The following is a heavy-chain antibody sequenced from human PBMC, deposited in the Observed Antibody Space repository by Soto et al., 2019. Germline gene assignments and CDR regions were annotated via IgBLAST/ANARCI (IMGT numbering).Heavy chain of an antibody. CDR2: ISGSGGST. CDR3: AKDRFLEGFGPKDY. D-gene: IGHD3-3*01. J-gene: IGHJ4*02. V-gene: IGHV3-23*01. CDR1: GFTFSSSA. Sequence: GGSLRLSCAASGFTFSSSAMSWVRQAPGKGLEWVSAISGSGGSTYYADSVKGRFTISRDNSKNTLYLQMNSLRAEDTAVYYCAKDRFLEGFGPKDYWGQGTLVTVSS.